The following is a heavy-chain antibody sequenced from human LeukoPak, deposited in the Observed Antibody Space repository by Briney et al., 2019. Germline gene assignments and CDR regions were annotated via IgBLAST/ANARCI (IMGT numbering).Heavy chain of an antibody. CDR2: ISWNSGSI. CDR3: AKDSLTYYYGSGSYGY. J-gene: IGHJ4*02. CDR1: GFTFDDYA. Sequence: PGGSLRLSCAASGFTFDDYAMHWVRQAPGKGLEWASGISWNSGSIGYADSVKGRFTISRDNAKNSLYLQMNSLRAEDTALYYCAKDSLTYYYGSGSYGYWGQGTLVTVSS. D-gene: IGHD3-10*01. V-gene: IGHV3-9*01.